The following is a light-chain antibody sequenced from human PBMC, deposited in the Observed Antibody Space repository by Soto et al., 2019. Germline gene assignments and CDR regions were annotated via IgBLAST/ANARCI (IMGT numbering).Light chain of an antibody. Sequence: ETVLTQSPGTLSLSPGERATLSCRASQSVGGSLAWYQQRPGQAPRLLVYHTSNRATGIPDRFSASGSGTDFTLTISRLEPEDFAVYYCQQYGRSGTFGQGTKVDIK. V-gene: IGKV3-20*01. J-gene: IGKJ1*01. CDR1: QSVGGS. CDR2: HTS. CDR3: QQYGRSGT.